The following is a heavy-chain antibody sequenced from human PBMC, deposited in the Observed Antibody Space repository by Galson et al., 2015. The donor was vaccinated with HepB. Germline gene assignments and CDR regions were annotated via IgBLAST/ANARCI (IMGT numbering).Heavy chain of an antibody. D-gene: IGHD4-17*01. J-gene: IGHJ4*02. Sequence: SLRLSCAASGFTFSGSTMYWVRQASGKGLEWVGRIGSKPNNYATAYAASVKGRFTISRDDSKNTAYLQMNSLKTEDTAVYYCTRHGSYGDYDYWGQGTLVTVSS. CDR2: IGSKPNNYAT. CDR1: GFTFSGST. V-gene: IGHV3-73*01. CDR3: TRHGSYGDYDY.